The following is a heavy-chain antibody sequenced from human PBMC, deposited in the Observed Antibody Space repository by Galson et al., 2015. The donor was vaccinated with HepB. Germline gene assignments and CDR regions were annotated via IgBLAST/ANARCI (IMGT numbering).Heavy chain of an antibody. J-gene: IGHJ3*02. V-gene: IGHV3-7*03. CDR1: GLTFSSYS. D-gene: IGHD1-26*01. CDR3: TRVFLWELLWNDAFDT. Sequence: SLRLSCAASGLTFSSYSMYWVRQAPGKGLEWVANINQDGTDRYYVDSVKGRFTISRDNAKTSVYLHMNSLKTEDTAVYYCTRVFLWELLWNDAFDTWGQGTMVTVSS. CDR2: INQDGTDR.